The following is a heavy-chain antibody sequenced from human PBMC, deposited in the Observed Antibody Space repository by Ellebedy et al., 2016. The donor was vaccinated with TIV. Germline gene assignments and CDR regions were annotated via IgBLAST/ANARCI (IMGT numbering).Heavy chain of an antibody. Sequence: GESLKISCAVSGFTVSSNYMSWARQAPGRGLEWVSVIHSGGGGTTYYADSVKGRFTISRDNSQNTLSLQMNSLRLEDTAVYYCVREPLDIIERIDYWGQGALVTVSS. D-gene: IGHD3-9*01. CDR3: VREPLDIIERIDY. CDR1: GFTVSSNY. J-gene: IGHJ4*02. CDR2: IHSGGGGTT. V-gene: IGHV3-53*05.